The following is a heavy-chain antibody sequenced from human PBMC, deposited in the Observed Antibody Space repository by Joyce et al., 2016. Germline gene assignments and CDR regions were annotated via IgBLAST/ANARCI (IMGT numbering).Heavy chain of an antibody. CDR3: ARDAARYLLVGATTFDY. D-gene: IGHD1-26*01. Sequence: QVQLVESGGGVVQPGRSLRFSCAASGFTFSNYAMRWVRQAPGKGLEWVAVISYDGSNKYYADSVNGRFTISRDNSKNTLYLQVNSLRAEDTAVYYCARDAARYLLVGATTFDYWGQGTLVTVSS. J-gene: IGHJ4*02. CDR2: ISYDGSNK. V-gene: IGHV3-30-3*01. CDR1: GFTFSNYA.